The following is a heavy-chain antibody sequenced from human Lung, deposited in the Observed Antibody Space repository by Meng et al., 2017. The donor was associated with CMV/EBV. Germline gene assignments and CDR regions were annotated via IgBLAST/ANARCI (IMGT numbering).Heavy chain of an antibody. CDR2: LNPNSGGT. CDR1: GYTFTGYY. J-gene: IGHJ6*02. Sequence: ASVXVSXKASGYTFTGYYIHWVRQAPGQGLEWMGWLNPNSGGTNYAQKFQGRVTMTRDTSINTAYMDLSRLRSDDTAEYYCARTQVPDHVGSYRYYYYYPMDVWXQGTTVTVSS. CDR3: ARTQVPDHVGSYRYYYYYPMDV. D-gene: IGHD3-16*02. V-gene: IGHV1-2*02.